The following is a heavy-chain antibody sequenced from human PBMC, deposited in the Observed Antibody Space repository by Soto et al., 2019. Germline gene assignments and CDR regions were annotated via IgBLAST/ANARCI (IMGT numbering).Heavy chain of an antibody. J-gene: IGHJ6*03. Sequence: GGSLRLSCAASGFTFSDYYMSWIRQAPGKGLEWVSYISSSGSTIYYADSVKGRFTISRDNAKNSLYLQMNSLRAEDTAVYYCAREIVVPASYMDVWGKGTTVTVSS. V-gene: IGHV3-11*01. CDR2: ISSSGSTI. D-gene: IGHD2-2*01. CDR3: AREIVVPASYMDV. CDR1: GFTFSDYY.